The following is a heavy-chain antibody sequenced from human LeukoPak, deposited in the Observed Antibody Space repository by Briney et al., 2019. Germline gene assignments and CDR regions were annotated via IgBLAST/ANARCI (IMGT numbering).Heavy chain of an antibody. CDR2: IYHSGST. CDR3: ARIAAAGRNYYYYYMDV. CDR1: GGSISSSNW. D-gene: IGHD6-13*01. J-gene: IGHJ6*03. V-gene: IGHV4-4*02. Sequence: PSETLSLTCAVSGGSISSSNWWSWVRQPPGKGLEWTGEIYHSGSTNYNPSLKSQVTISVDKSKNQFSLKLSSVTAADTAVYYCARIAAAGRNYYYYYMDVWGKGTTVTVSS.